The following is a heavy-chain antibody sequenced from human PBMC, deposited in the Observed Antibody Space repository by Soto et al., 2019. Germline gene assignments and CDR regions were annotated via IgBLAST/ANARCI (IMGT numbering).Heavy chain of an antibody. CDR1: GGSFSGYY. D-gene: IGHD2-21*02. J-gene: IGHJ6*02. CDR2: INHSGST. Sequence: LSLTCAVYGGSFSGYYWSWIRQPPGKGLEWIGEINHSGSTNYNPSLKSRVTISVDTSKNQFSLKLSSVTAADTAVYYCARGVVVTAMGYYYYGMDVWGQGTTVTVSS. V-gene: IGHV4-34*01. CDR3: ARGVVVTAMGYYYYGMDV.